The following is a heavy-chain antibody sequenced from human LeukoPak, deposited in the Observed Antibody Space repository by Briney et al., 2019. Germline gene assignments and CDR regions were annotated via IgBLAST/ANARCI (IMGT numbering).Heavy chain of an antibody. D-gene: IGHD3-10*01. J-gene: IGHJ4*02. CDR1: GGSFRGNF. CDR3: ARRPLITMVRGAKRTHGGYFDF. CDR2: INHRGST. Sequence: PSETLPLTCAVYGGSFRGNFWSWIRQPPGKGLEWIGEINHRGSTDYNPSLKSRVAISVDTSKNQFSLRLSSVTAADTAVYYCARRPLITMVRGAKRTHGGYFDFWGQGTLVPVSS. V-gene: IGHV4-34*01.